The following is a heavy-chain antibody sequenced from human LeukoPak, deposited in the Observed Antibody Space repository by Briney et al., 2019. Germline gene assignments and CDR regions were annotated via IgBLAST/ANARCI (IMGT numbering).Heavy chain of an antibody. D-gene: IGHD5-18*01. J-gene: IGHJ4*02. V-gene: IGHV3-7*01. Sequence: GGSLRLSCAVSGLTFSSSWMDWVRQAPGKGLEWVASINPDGNKKYSADSVKGRFTISRDNAENLLYLQMNSLRVEDTAFYYCARDLAYSRLDYWGQGILVTVSS. CDR1: GLTFSSSW. CDR2: INPDGNKK. CDR3: ARDLAYSRLDY.